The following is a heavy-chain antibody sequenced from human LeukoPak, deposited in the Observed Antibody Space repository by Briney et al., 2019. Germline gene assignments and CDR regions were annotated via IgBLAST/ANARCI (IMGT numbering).Heavy chain of an antibody. J-gene: IGHJ6*02. D-gene: IGHD2-2*01. CDR3: ARLVGYCSSTSCYRYYYYGMDV. CDR2: INHSGST. Sequence: SETLSLTCAVYGGSFSGYYWSWIRQPPGKGLEWIGEINHSGSTNYNPSLKSRVTIPVDTSKNQFSLKLSSVTAADTAVYYCARLVGYCSSTSCYRYYYYGMDVWGQGTTVTVSS. V-gene: IGHV4-34*01. CDR1: GGSFSGYY.